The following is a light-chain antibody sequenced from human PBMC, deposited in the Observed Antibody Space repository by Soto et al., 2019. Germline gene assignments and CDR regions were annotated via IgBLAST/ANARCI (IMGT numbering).Light chain of an antibody. CDR3: HQRTRLPPT. CDR2: DAS. Sequence: EIVLTQSPATLSLSPGERASLSCRASQTISVYLAWYQQKPGQAPRLLIYDASNRATGIPARFSGSGSGTDFTLTISSLEPEDFAVYYCHQRTRLPPTFGGGTRVEI. CDR1: QTISVY. J-gene: IGKJ4*01. V-gene: IGKV3-11*01.